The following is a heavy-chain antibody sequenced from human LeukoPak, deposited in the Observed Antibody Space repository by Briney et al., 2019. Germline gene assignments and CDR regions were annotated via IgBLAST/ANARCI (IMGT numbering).Heavy chain of an antibody. Sequence: GGSLRLSCAASGFTFSDYYMSWIRQAPGKGLEWVSYISSSSSYTNYADSVKGRFTISRDNAKNSLYLQMNSLRAEDTAVYYCARYLAAAGTFDYWGQGTLVTVSS. CDR1: GFTFSDYY. CDR3: ARYLAAAGTFDY. D-gene: IGHD6-13*01. J-gene: IGHJ4*02. V-gene: IGHV3-11*06. CDR2: ISSSSSYT.